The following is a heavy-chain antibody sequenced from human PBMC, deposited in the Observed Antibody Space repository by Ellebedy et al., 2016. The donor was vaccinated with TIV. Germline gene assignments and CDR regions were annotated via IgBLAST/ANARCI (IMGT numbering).Heavy chain of an antibody. V-gene: IGHV4-4*02. CDR3: ARAPYDVYRYFHL. D-gene: IGHD3-3*01. CDR1: GGSINSDNY. Sequence: MPSETLSLTCGVSGGSINSDNYWSWVRQSPGRGLEWIGEVYHSGHTNYNPSLKSRVTISVDTSKNQFSLKLSSVTAADTAVYFCARAPYDVYRYFHLWGRGTLVAVSS. CDR2: VYHSGHT. J-gene: IGHJ2*01.